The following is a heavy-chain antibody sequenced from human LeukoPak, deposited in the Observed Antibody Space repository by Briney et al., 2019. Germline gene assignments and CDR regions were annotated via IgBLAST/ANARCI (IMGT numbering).Heavy chain of an antibody. V-gene: IGHV4-4*07. D-gene: IGHD3-3*01. Sequence: SETLSLTCTVSGGSISSYYWSWIRQPAGKGLEWIGRIYTSGSTNYNPSLKSRVTMSVDTSKNQFSLKLSSVTAADTAVYYCARGGYDSWSGYLAPDYMDVWGKGTTVTVSS. CDR1: GGSISSYY. CDR2: IYTSGST. J-gene: IGHJ6*03. CDR3: ARGGYDSWSGYLAPDYMDV.